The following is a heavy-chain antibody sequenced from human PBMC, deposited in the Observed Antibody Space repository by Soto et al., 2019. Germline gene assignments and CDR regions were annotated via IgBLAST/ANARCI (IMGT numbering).Heavy chain of an antibody. V-gene: IGHV1-18*01. CDR2: ISAHNGNT. D-gene: IGHD1-1*01. J-gene: IGHJ4*02. Sequence: QVHLVQSGAEVKKPGASVKVSCKASGYTFTSYGITWVRQAPGQGLEWMGWISAHNGNTDYAQKLQGRAIVTRDTSTSTAYMERRSLRSDDTAVYYCARGRYGDYWGQGALVTVSS. CDR3: ARGRYGDY. CDR1: GYTFTSYG.